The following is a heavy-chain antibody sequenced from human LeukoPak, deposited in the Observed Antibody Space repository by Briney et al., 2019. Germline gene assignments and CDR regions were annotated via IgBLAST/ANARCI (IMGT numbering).Heavy chain of an antibody. J-gene: IGHJ4*02. V-gene: IGHV3-64*01. Sequence: GGSLRLSCAASGFTFSRYTMHWARQAPGKGLEYVSGISSKGGSTYYASSVKGRFTISRDNSKNTLYLQMGSLRAEDMAVYYCAREDYGTGKFDYWGQGTLDIVSS. D-gene: IGHD4-17*01. CDR3: AREDYGTGKFDY. CDR2: ISSKGGST. CDR1: GFTFSRYT.